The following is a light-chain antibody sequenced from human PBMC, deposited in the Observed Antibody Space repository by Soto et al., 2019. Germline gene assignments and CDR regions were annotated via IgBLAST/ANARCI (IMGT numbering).Light chain of an antibody. Sequence: EIVLTQSPDTLSLSPGERATLSCRASQSVSSSYLAWYQQKPGQAPRLLIYGASSRATGIPDRFSGGGSGTDFTLTISRLEPEDFAVYYCQQYDSSPLTFGQGTKVEIK. J-gene: IGKJ1*01. CDR2: GAS. CDR3: QQYDSSPLT. V-gene: IGKV3-20*01. CDR1: QSVSSSY.